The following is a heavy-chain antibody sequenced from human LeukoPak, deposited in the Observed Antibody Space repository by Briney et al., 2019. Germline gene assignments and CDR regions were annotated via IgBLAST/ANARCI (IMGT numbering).Heavy chain of an antibody. CDR3: VRDSMRWGYYYVDV. J-gene: IGHJ6*03. CDR2: IYTSGST. Sequence: SETLSLTCTVSGGSISSYYWSWLRQPPGKGLEWIGYIYTSGSTNYNPSLKSRVTISVDTSKNQFSLKLSSVTAADTAVYYCVRDSMRWGYYYVDVWGKGTTVTVSS. D-gene: IGHD4-23*01. V-gene: IGHV4-4*09. CDR1: GGSISSYY.